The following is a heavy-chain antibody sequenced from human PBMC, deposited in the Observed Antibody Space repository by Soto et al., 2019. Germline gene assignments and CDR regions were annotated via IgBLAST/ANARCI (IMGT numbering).Heavy chain of an antibody. Sequence: QVQLQESGPGLVKPSQTLSLTCTVSGGSISTGGYYWSWIRQYPGKGLEWIGYIYYTGSAHYNPSLARRVTMAVDTSSNHFSLKLTSVTAADTAVYYCARGRSDIAVVPVDFWGPGTLVSVSS. V-gene: IGHV4-31*03. CDR3: ARGRSDIAVVPVDF. J-gene: IGHJ4*02. D-gene: IGHD2-2*01. CDR2: IYYTGSA. CDR1: GGSISTGGYY.